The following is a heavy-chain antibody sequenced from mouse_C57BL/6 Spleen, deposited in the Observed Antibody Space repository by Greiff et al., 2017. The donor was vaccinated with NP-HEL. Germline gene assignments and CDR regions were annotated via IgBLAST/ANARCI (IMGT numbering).Heavy chain of an antibody. J-gene: IGHJ2*01. Sequence: VQLQQSGPELVKPGASVKISCKASGYSFTGYYMNWVKQSPEKSLEWIGEINPSTGGTTYNQKFTAKATLTVDKSSSTAYMQLKSLTSEDSAVYYCARRYDGYYGYYFDYWGQGTTLTVST. V-gene: IGHV1-42*01. D-gene: IGHD2-3*01. CDR1: GYSFTGYY. CDR3: ARRYDGYYGYYFDY. CDR2: INPSTGGT.